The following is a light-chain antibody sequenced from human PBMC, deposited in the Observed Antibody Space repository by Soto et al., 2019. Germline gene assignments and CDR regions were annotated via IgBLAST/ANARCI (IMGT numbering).Light chain of an antibody. CDR1: QSVSSY. J-gene: IGKJ5*01. CDR2: DAS. CDR3: QQRSNWPIT. V-gene: IGKV3-11*01. Sequence: EIVLTQSPATLSLSPGERATLSCRASQSVSSYFAWYQQKPGQAPRLLIYDASNRATGIPARFRGSGSGTDFTLTISSPEPEEFAVYYCQQRSNWPITFGQGTRLEIK.